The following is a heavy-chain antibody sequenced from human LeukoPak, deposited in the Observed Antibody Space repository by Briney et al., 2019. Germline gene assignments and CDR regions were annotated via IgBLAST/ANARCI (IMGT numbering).Heavy chain of an antibody. CDR1: GFTFSSYA. CDR2: ISGSGGST. D-gene: IGHD2-2*01. Sequence: GGSLRLSCAASGFTFSSYAMSWVRQAPGKGLEWVSAISGSGGSTYYADSVKGRFTISRDNSKNTLYLQMNSLRAEDTAVYYRAKLSEYCSSTSCYLPNDYWGQGTLVTVSS. V-gene: IGHV3-23*01. CDR3: AKLSEYCSSTSCYLPNDY. J-gene: IGHJ4*02.